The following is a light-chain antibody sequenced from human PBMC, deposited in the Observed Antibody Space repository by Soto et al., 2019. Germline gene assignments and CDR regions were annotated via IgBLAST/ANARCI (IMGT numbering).Light chain of an antibody. V-gene: IGLV2-8*01. CDR1: SSDVGGYDF. J-gene: IGLJ2*01. CDR3: SSYAGSTI. CDR2: EVT. Sequence: QSALTQPPSASGSPGQSVTISCTGTSSDVGGYDFVSWYQQHPGKAPKLVIYEVTRRPSGVPDRFSGSKSGNTASLNVSGLQAEDEAVYYCSSYAGSTIFGGGTQLTVL.